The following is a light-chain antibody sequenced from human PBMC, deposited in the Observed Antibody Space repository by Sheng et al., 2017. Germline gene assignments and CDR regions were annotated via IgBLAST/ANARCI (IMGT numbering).Light chain of an antibody. V-gene: IGKV3-11*01. CDR1: QSVSGNY. J-gene: IGKJ5*01. CDR3: HQRRDWPL. CDR2: DTS. Sequence: EIVLTQSPGTLSLSPGERATLSCRASQSVSGNYLAWYQQKPGQAPRLLIYDTSNRATGIPARFSGSGSGTDFTLTISSLEPEDFAVYYCHQRRDWPLFGQGTRLEMK.